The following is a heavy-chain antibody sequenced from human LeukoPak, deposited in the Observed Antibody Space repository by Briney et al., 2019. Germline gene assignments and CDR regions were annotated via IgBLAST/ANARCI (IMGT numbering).Heavy chain of an antibody. Sequence: SETLSLTCTVSGGSISSYYWSWIRQPPGKGLEWIGYIYYSGSTNYNPSLKSRVTISVDTSKNQFSLKLSSVTAADTAIYYCAREYGDFDYWGQGTLVTVSS. J-gene: IGHJ4*02. CDR1: GGSISSYY. CDR3: AREYGDFDY. CDR2: IYYSGST. D-gene: IGHD4-17*01. V-gene: IGHV4-59*01.